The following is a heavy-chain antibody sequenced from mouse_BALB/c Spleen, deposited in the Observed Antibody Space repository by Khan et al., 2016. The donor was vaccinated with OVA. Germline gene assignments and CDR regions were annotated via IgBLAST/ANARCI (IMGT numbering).Heavy chain of an antibody. CDR2: IIYTGYT. CDR3: ARSTYRYAFVY. CDR1: GDSITSGY. D-gene: IGHD2-14*01. V-gene: IGHV3-8*02. J-gene: IGHJ3*01. Sequence: EVQLQESGPSLVKPSQTLSLTCSVTGDSITSGYWNWIRKFPGNKLEYMGYIIYTGYTYYNTSLKSRISITRHTSKNQYYLHLNSVTDEDTATYYCARSTYRYAFVYWGQGTRVTVSA.